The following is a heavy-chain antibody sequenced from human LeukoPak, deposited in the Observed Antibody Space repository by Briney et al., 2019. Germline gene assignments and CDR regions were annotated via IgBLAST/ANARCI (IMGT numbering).Heavy chain of an antibody. CDR2: IYYSGST. CDR3: ARQKVATGDYFDY. J-gene: IGHJ4*02. Sequence: PSETLSLTCTVSGGSISSSSYYWGWIRQPPGKGLEWIGSIYYSGSTYYNPSLKSRVTISVDTSKNQFSLKLSSVTAADTAVYYCARQKVATGDYFDYWGQGTLVTVSS. V-gene: IGHV4-39*01. CDR1: GGSISSSSYY. D-gene: IGHD5-12*01.